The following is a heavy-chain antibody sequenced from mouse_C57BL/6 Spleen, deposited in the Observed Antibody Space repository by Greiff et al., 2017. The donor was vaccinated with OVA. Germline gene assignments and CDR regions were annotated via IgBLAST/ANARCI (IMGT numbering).Heavy chain of an antibody. V-gene: IGHV1-15*01. CDR1: GYTFTDYE. Sequence: QVQLKQSGAELVRPGASVTLSCKASGYTFTDYEMHWVKQTPVHGLEWIGAIDPETGGTAYNQKFKGKAILTADKSSSTAYMELRSLTSEDSAVYYCTRGDDGYYFYWGQGTTLTVSS. CDR3: TRGDDGYYFY. CDR2: IDPETGGT. J-gene: IGHJ2*01. D-gene: IGHD2-3*01.